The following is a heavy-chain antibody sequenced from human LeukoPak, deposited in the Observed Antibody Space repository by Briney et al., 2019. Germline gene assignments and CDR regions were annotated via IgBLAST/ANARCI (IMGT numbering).Heavy chain of an antibody. CDR3: ARGLEGLLWFGEFPADV. CDR1: GYTLTELS. J-gene: IGHJ6*04. V-gene: IGHV1-24*01. Sequence: ASVKVSCKVSGYTLTELSMHWVRQAPGKGLEWMGGFDPEDGETIYAQKFQGRVTMTRNTSISTDYMELSSLRSEDTAVYYCARGLEGLLWFGEFPADVWGEGTTVTVSS. CDR2: FDPEDGET. D-gene: IGHD3-10*01.